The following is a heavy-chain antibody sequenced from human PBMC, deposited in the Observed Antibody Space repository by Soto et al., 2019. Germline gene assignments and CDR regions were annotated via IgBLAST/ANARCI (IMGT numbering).Heavy chain of an antibody. D-gene: IGHD5-18*01. CDR3: AREAEGYSYGVFDY. V-gene: IGHV3-48*02. CDR2: ISSSSSTI. J-gene: IGHJ4*02. CDR1: GFTFSSYS. Sequence: EVQLVESGGGLVQPGGSLRLSCAASGFTFSSYSMNWVRQAPGKGLEWVSYISSSSSTIYYADSVKGRFTISRDNAKNSLYLQMNSLRDEDTAVYYCAREAEGYSYGVFDYWGQGTLVSVSS.